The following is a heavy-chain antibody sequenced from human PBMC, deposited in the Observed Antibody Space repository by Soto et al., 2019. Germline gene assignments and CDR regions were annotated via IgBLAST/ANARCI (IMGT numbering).Heavy chain of an antibody. CDR3: ARGSGSGDWLIDY. Sequence: PGGSLRLSCAASGFTFDSYSMNWVRQAPGKGLEWLSYISSSAIRIDYADSVKGRFTISRDNANNLLYIQMTSLRAEDTAVYFCARGSGSGDWLIDYWGQGTLVTVSS. J-gene: IGHJ4*02. V-gene: IGHV3-48*01. CDR1: GFTFDSYS. D-gene: IGHD2-15*01. CDR2: ISSSAIRI.